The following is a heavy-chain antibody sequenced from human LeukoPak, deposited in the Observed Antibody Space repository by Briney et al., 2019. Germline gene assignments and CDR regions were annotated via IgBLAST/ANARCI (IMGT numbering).Heavy chain of an antibody. V-gene: IGHV4-39*01. Sequence: PSETLSLTCTVSGGSISSSSYYWGWIRQPPGKGLEWIGSIYYSGSTYYNPCLKSRVTISVDTSKNQFSLKLSSVTAADTAVYYCASRAYYYDSSGYGPFDYWGQGTLVTVSS. D-gene: IGHD3-22*01. J-gene: IGHJ4*02. CDR3: ASRAYYYDSSGYGPFDY. CDR1: GGSISSSSYY. CDR2: IYYSGST.